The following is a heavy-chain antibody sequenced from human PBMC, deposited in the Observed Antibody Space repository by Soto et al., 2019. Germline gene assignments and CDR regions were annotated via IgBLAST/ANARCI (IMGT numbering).Heavy chain of an antibody. J-gene: IGHJ5*02. V-gene: IGHV3-21*01. CDR1: GFTFSSYS. CDR2: ISSSSSYI. Sequence: EVQLVASGGGLVKPGGSLRLSCAASGFTFSSYSMNWVRQAPGKGLEWVSSISSSSSYIYYADSVKGRFTISRDNAKNSLYLQMNRLRAEDTAVYYCARVCGNRNQLLHWFDPWGQGTLVTVSS. CDR3: ARVCGNRNQLLHWFDP. D-gene: IGHD1-26*01.